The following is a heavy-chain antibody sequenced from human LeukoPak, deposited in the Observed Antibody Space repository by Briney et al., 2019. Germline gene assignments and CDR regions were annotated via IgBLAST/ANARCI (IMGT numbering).Heavy chain of an antibody. D-gene: IGHD3-10*01. CDR2: IKQDGNEK. J-gene: IGHJ5*02. Sequence: GGSLRLSCAASGFTFTTYWMGWVRQAPGKGLEWVASIKQDGNEKYYVDSVKGRFTISRDSAENTLYLQMKSLKAEDTAFYYCARPLLYYYGSETYFWFDLWGQGTLVTVSS. CDR1: GFTFTTYW. V-gene: IGHV3-7*01. CDR3: ARPLLYYYGSETYFWFDL.